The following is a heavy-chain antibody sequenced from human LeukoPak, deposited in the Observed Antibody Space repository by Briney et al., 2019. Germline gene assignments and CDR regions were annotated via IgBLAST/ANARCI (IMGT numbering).Heavy chain of an antibody. V-gene: IGHV3-33*01. D-gene: IGHD4-17*01. Sequence: GGSLRLSCAASGFTFSTYGMNWVRQAPGKGLEWVAVIWYDGSDKYYADSVKGRFTISRDNSKNTLYLQMNSLRAEDTAIYYCAATVESGYWGQGTLVTVSS. CDR3: AATVESGY. J-gene: IGHJ4*02. CDR2: IWYDGSDK. CDR1: GFTFSTYG.